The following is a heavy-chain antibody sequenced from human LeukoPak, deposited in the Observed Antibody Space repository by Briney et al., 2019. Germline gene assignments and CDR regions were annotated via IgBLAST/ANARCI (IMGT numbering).Heavy chain of an antibody. J-gene: IGHJ6*02. Sequence: PGGSLRLSCAASGFTFSDYYMSWIRQAPGKGLEWVSYISSSGSTIYYADSVKGRFTISRDNAKNSLYLQMNSLRAEDTAVYYCARRLWDPYYYYGMDVWGQGTTVTVSS. CDR3: ARRLWDPYYYYGMDV. V-gene: IGHV3-11*01. D-gene: IGHD5-18*01. CDR1: GFTFSDYY. CDR2: ISSSGSTI.